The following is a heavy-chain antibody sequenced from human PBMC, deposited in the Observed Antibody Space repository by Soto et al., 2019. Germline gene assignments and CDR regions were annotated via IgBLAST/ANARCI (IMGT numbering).Heavy chain of an antibody. D-gene: IGHD1-26*01. Sequence: QVQLVESGGGVVQPGRSLRLSCAASGFTFSSYGMHWVRQAPGKGLEWVAVIWYDGRNKYYADSVKGRFTISRDNSKNTLYLQMNSLRAEDTAVYYCARSLAWELLFDYGGQGTLVTVSS. CDR3: ARSLAWELLFDY. CDR2: IWYDGRNK. J-gene: IGHJ4*02. CDR1: GFTFSSYG. V-gene: IGHV3-33*01.